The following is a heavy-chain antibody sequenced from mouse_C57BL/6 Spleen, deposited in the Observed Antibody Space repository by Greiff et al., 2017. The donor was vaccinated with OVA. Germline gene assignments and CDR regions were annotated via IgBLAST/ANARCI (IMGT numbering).Heavy chain of an antibody. Sequence: EVQVVESGPELVKPGASVKISCKASGYTFTDYYMNWVKQSHGKSLEWIGDINPNNGGTSYNQKFKGKATLTVDKSSSTAYMELRSLTSEDSAVYYCARYDYDVYYYAMDYWGQGTSVTVSS. J-gene: IGHJ4*01. CDR1: GYTFTDYY. CDR2: INPNNGGT. D-gene: IGHD2-4*01. CDR3: ARYDYDVYYYAMDY. V-gene: IGHV1-26*01.